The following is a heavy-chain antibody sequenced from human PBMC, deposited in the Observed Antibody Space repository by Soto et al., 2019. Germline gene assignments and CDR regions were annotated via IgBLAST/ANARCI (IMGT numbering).Heavy chain of an antibody. CDR2: IIPIFGTI. V-gene: IGHV1-69*15. CDR1: GGTFGSNA. J-gene: IGHJ3*02. D-gene: IGHD1-1*01. Sequence: QVQLVQSGAEVRRPGSSVKVSCKASGGTFGSNAISWVRQAPGQGLEWMGNIIPIFGTINNAQKFQGRVTITAVESTNTAYMELSSLRSEDTAVYYCAREGYTFGPGEVRGAFDIWGQGTMVTVSS. CDR3: AREGYTFGPGEVRGAFDI.